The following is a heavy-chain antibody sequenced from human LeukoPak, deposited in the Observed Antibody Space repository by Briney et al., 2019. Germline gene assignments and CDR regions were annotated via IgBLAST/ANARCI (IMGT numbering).Heavy chain of an antibody. V-gene: IGHV3-53*01. D-gene: IGHD3-22*01. CDR3: AKDRVGSSGYYFDY. CDR1: GFTVSSNY. J-gene: IGHJ4*02. CDR2: IYSGGST. Sequence: GGSLRLSCAASGFTVSSNYMSWVRQAPGKGLEWVSVIYSGGSTYYADSVKGRFTISRDNSKNTLYLQMNSLRAEDTAVYYCAKDRVGSSGYYFDYWGQGTLVTVSS.